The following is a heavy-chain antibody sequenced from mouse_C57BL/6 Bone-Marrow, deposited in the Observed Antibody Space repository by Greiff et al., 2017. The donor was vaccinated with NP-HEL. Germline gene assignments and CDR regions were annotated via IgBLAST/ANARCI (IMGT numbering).Heavy chain of an antibody. V-gene: IGHV1-72*01. CDR1: GYTFTSYW. D-gene: IGHD2-2*01. CDR3: ARMRRYGYDYAMDY. J-gene: IGHJ4*01. Sequence: QVQLKESGAELVKPGASVKLSCKASGYTFTSYWMHWVKQRPGRGLEWIGRIDPNSGGTKYNEKFKSKATLTVDKPSSTAYMQLSSLTSEDSAVYYCARMRRYGYDYAMDYWGQGTSVTVSS. CDR2: IDPNSGGT.